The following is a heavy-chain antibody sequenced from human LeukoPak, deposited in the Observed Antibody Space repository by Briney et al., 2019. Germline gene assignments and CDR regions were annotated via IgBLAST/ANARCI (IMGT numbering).Heavy chain of an antibody. CDR2: INSDGSST. D-gene: IGHD5-12*01. CDR3: ARAGDGYNYGYFDY. J-gene: IGHJ4*02. Sequence: GGSLRLSCAASGFTFSSYWMHWVRHAPGKGLVWVSRINSDGSSTSYADSVKGRFTISRDNAKNTLYLQMNSLRAEDTAVYYCARAGDGYNYGYFDYWGQGTLVTVSS. CDR1: GFTFSSYW. V-gene: IGHV3-74*01.